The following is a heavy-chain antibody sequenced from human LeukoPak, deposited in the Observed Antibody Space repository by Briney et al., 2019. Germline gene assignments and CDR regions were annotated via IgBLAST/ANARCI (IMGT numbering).Heavy chain of an antibody. J-gene: IGHJ4*02. Sequence: RPGGSLRLSCAASGFTFDDYGMSWVRQAPGKGLEWVSGINWNGGSTGYADSVKGRFTISRDNAKNSLYLQMNSLRAEDMALYYCAKDLGYCSSTSCYTFSGFDYWGQGTLVTVSS. V-gene: IGHV3-20*04. CDR3: AKDLGYCSSTSCYTFSGFDY. D-gene: IGHD2-2*02. CDR1: GFTFDDYG. CDR2: INWNGGST.